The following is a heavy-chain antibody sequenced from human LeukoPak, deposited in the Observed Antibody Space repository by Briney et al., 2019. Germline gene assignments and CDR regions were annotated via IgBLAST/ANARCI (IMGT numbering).Heavy chain of an antibody. V-gene: IGHV3-23*01. CDR2: ISGSGGST. D-gene: IGHD3-9*01. Sequence: PGGSLRLSCAASGFTFSSYAMSWVRQAPGKGLEWVSAISGSGGSTYYADSVKGRFTISRDNSKNTLYLQMNSLKAEDTAVYYCAKDGRYFDWLLYNYFDYWGQGTLVTVSS. CDR1: GFTFSSYA. CDR3: AKDGRYFDWLLYNYFDY. J-gene: IGHJ4*02.